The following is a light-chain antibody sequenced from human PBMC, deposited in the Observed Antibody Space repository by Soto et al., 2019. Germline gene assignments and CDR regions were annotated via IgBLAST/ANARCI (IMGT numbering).Light chain of an antibody. CDR2: GAS. Sequence: IVLTPSRDPLSLSPGERATLSCRASQSVSSNYLAWYQQIPGQAPRPLIYGASNRATGIPARFSGSGSGTDFTLTISSLEPEDFAVYYCQHRSNWPLTFGGGTKVDIK. J-gene: IGKJ4*01. CDR3: QHRSNWPLT. CDR1: QSVSSNY. V-gene: IGKV3D-20*02.